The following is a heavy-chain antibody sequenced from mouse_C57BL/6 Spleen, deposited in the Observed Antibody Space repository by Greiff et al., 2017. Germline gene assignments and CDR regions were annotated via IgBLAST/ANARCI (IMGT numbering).Heavy chain of an antibody. D-gene: IGHD2-4*01. CDR3: ARHGGHDYGGGYYFDY. CDR2: IWSDGST. J-gene: IGHJ2*01. CDR1: GFSLTSYG. Sequence: QVQLKESGPGLVAPSQSLSITCTVSGFSLTSYGVHWVRQPPGKGLEWLVVIWSDGSTTYNSALKSRLSISKDNSKSQVFLKMNSLQTDDTAMYYCARHGGHDYGGGYYFDYWGQGTTLTVSS. V-gene: IGHV2-6-1*01.